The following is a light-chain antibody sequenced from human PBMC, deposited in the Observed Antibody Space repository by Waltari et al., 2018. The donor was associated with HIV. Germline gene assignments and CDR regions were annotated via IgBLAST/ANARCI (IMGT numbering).Light chain of an antibody. CDR2: KNN. CDR3: TTWDDSLSGPWV. V-gene: IGLV1-47*01. J-gene: IGLJ3*02. CDR1: SSNIGSNF. Sequence: TPGQRVTISCSGSSSNIGSNFVYWYQQVPGTAPKLLIYKNNQRPSGVPDRFSGSKSATSASLAISGLQSEDEADYYCTTWDDSLSGPWVFGGGTKLTVL.